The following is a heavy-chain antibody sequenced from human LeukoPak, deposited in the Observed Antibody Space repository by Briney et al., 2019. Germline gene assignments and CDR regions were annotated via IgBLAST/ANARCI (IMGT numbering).Heavy chain of an antibody. J-gene: IGHJ4*02. CDR1: GCTFSSYG. Sequence: WGSLRLSCAASGCTFSSYGMSWVRQAPGKGLEWVSAISGSGGSTYYADSVKGRFTISRDNSKNTLYLQIASLTAEDTAVYHCAKTGVVVPAAPSPFDYWRQAPLVTASS. CDR2: ISGSGGST. CDR3: AKTGVVVPAAPSPFDY. V-gene: IGHV3-23*01. D-gene: IGHD2-2*01.